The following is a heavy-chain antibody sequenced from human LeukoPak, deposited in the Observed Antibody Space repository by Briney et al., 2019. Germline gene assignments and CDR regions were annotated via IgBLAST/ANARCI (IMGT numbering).Heavy chain of an antibody. D-gene: IGHD2-8*01. Sequence: SETLSLTCTVSGGSISNYYWSWIRHPPGKGLEWSGYFYDSGNTSYNPSLKIRVTISVATSKNQFSLKLSSVTAADTAVYYCAKGCIRSGAFDIWGQGTRVTVSS. J-gene: IGHJ3*02. CDR2: FYDSGNT. CDR3: AKGCIRSGAFDI. V-gene: IGHV4-59*01. CDR1: GGSISNYY.